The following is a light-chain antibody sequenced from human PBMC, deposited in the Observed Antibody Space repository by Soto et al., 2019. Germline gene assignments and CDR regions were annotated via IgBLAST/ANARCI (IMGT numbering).Light chain of an antibody. V-gene: IGKV1-27*01. CDR1: QGISNY. J-gene: IGKJ3*01. CDR2: AAS. CDR3: QNYTWPPFT. Sequence: DIQMTQSPSSLSASVGDRVTISCRASQGISNYLAWYQQKPGKAPRLLIYAASSLQSGVSFRFTGSGSGTDFTLTISSLQPEDVATYYCQNYTWPPFTFCPGTKVDIK.